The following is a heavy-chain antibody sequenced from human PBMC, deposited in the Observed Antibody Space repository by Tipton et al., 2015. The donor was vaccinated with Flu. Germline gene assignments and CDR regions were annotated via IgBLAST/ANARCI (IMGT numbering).Heavy chain of an antibody. CDR1: GASYTYYW. D-gene: IGHD3-10*01. J-gene: IGHJ4*02. CDR3: VRPPRLFGDLLIDY. CDR2: IYPSDSET. V-gene: IGHV5-51*03. Sequence: QLVQSGAEVKKPGESLKISCTASGASYTYYWIGWVRQMPGKGLEWMGVIYPSDSETRYSPSFQGQVTISADKSLSTAYLQWRSLKASDTAMYYCVRPPRLFGDLLIDYWGQGTLVTVSS.